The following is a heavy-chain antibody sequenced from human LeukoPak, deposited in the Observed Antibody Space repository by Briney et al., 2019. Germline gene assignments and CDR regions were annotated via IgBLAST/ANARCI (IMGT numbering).Heavy chain of an antibody. CDR2: ISGSGGST. CDR3: AKVYWNYGIHAFDI. Sequence: PGGSLRLSCAVSGFTFSSYWMSWVRQAPGKGLEWVSAISGSGGSTYYADSVKGRFTISRDNSKNTLYLQMNSLRAEDTAVYYCAKVYWNYGIHAFDIWGQGTMDAVSS. D-gene: IGHD1-7*01. CDR1: GFTFSSYW. V-gene: IGHV3-23*01. J-gene: IGHJ3*02.